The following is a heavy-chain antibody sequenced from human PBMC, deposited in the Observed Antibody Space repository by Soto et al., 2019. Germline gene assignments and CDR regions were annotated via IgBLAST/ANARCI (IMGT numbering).Heavy chain of an antibody. J-gene: IGHJ4*02. CDR2: ISGHNGNT. Sequence: GTCVPGSWQAPGYTLTNCYLHLVPPSLGQGLEWMGWISGHNGNTNYAQKLQGRVTMTTDTSTSTAYMELRSLRSDDTAIYYCARDYYGAGSPRSPFFYWGKRTWVIVSA. CDR1: GYTLTNCY. CDR3: ARDYYGAGSPRSPFFY. V-gene: IGHV1-18*04. D-gene: IGHD3-10*01.